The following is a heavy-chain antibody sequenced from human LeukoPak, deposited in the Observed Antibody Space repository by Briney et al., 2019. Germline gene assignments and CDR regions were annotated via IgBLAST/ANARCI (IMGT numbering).Heavy chain of an antibody. CDR2: IYHSGST. CDR1: GGSISSSNW. J-gene: IGHJ4*02. Sequence: PSETLSLTCAVSGGSISSSNWWSWVRQPPGKGLEWIGEIYHSGSTNYNPSLKSRVTISVDKSKNQFSLKLSAVTAADTAVYYCARVKGYSYGHDYWGQGTLVTVSS. D-gene: IGHD5-18*01. V-gene: IGHV4-4*02. CDR3: ARVKGYSYGHDY.